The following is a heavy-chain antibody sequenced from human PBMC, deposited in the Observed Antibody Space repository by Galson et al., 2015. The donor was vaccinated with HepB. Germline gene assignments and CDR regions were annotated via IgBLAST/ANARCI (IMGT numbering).Heavy chain of an antibody. J-gene: IGHJ1*01. CDR1: GFTFSSYA. V-gene: IGHV3-23*01. CDR3: AKVRAVAGTEHFQH. Sequence: SLRLSCAASGFTFSSYAMSWVRQAPGKGLEWVSVISGSGSNTYYADSVKGRFTISRDNSKNTLYLQMNSLRAEDTAVYYCAKVRAVAGTEHFQHWGQGTLVTVSS. CDR2: ISGSGSNT. D-gene: IGHD6-19*01.